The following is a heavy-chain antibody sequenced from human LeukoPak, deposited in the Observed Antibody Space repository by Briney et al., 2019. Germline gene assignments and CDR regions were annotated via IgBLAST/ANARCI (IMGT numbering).Heavy chain of an antibody. V-gene: IGHV4-59*08. J-gene: IGHJ4*02. CDR3: ARLGYSTGWYDY. CDR2: IYYSGST. Sequence: SETLSLTCTVSGGSISSYYWSWIRQPPGKGLEWIGCIYYSGSTIYNPSLKSRVTISVDTSRNHFSLKLSSVTAADTAVFYCARLGYSTGWYDYWGQGTLVTVSS. CDR1: GGSISSYY. D-gene: IGHD6-19*01.